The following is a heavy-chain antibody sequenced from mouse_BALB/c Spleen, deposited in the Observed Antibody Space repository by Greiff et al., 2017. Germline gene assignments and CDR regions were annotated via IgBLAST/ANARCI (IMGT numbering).Heavy chain of an antibody. CDR2: IDPFNGGT. CDR3: ARRGSHFDY. CDR1: GYSFTSYY. Sequence: VQLQQSGPELMKPGASVKISCNASGYSFTSYYMHWVKQSHGKSLEWIGYIDPFNGGTSYNQKFKGKATLTVDKSSSTAYMHLSSLTSEDSAVYYCARRGSHFDYWGQGTTLTVSS. V-gene: IGHV1S135*01. J-gene: IGHJ2*01.